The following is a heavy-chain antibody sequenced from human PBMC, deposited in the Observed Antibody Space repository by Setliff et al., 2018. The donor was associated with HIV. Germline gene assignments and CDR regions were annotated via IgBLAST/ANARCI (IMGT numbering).Heavy chain of an antibody. CDR3: ATAPLRSGYDPTFDY. D-gene: IGHD5-12*01. CDR2: FDPEDGET. V-gene: IGHV1-24*01. CDR1: GYTLTELS. Sequence: ASVKVSCKVSGYTLTELSMHWVRQAPGKGLEWMGGFDPEDGETIYAQKFQGRVTMTEDTSTDTAYMELSSLRSEDTAVYYCATAPLRSGYDPTFDYWGQGTLFTVSS. J-gene: IGHJ4*02.